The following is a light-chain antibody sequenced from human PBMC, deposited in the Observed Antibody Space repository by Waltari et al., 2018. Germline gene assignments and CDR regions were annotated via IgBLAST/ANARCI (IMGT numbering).Light chain of an antibody. CDR1: SGRLARNY. CDR3: QSYDGINWM. Sequence: NFMLTQPHSVSESPGKTVTISCTRSSGRLARNYVQWFQQRPGSAPTTGIYEDYQRPSGVPDRFSGSIDSSSNSASLTISGLKTEDEADYYCQSYDGINWMFGGGTKLTVL. CDR2: EDY. J-gene: IGLJ3*02. V-gene: IGLV6-57*03.